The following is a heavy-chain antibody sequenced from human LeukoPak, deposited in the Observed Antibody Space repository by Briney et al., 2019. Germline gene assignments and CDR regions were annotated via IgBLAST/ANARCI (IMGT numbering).Heavy chain of an antibody. J-gene: IGHJ4*02. CDR3: ASSIGPVFDY. Sequence: GGSLKLSCADSGFTFDDYGMSWVRQAPGKGLEWVSGINWNGGSTGYADSVKGRFTISRDNAKNSLYLQMNSLRAEDTALYYCASSIGPVFDYWGQGTLVTVSS. CDR2: INWNGGST. CDR1: GFTFDDYG. V-gene: IGHV3-20*04.